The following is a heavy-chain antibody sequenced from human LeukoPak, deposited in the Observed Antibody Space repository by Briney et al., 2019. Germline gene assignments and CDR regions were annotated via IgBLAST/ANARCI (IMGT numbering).Heavy chain of an antibody. CDR3: AKDRPTGGYSSSWYFGPNWFDP. CDR1: GFTFSSYG. V-gene: IGHV3-30*02. D-gene: IGHD6-13*01. J-gene: IGHJ5*02. CDR2: IRYDGSNK. Sequence: GGSLRLSCAASGFTFSSYGMHWVRQAPGKGLEWVAFIRYDGSNKYYADSVKGRFTISRDNSKNTLYLQMNSLRAEDTAVYYCAKDRPTGGYSSSWYFGPNWFDPWGQGTLVTVSS.